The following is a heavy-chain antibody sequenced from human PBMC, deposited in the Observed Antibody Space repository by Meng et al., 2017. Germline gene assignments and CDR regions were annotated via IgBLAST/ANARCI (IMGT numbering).Heavy chain of an antibody. CDR3: ARVHYYDSSGYNNWYFDL. CDR2: IYYSGST. V-gene: IGHV4-31*01. J-gene: IGHJ2*01. Sequence: QVQVQESGPGLVKTSKTLSLTCTVSGGSISSGGYYWSWIRQHPGKGLEWIGYIYYSGSTYYNPSLKSLVTISVDTSKNQFSLKLSSVTAADTAVYYCARVHYYDSSGYNNWYFDLWGRGTLVTVSS. CDR1: GGSISSGGYY. D-gene: IGHD3-22*01.